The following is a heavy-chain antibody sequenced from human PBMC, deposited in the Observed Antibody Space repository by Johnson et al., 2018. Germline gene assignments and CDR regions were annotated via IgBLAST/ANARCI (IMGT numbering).Heavy chain of an antibody. CDR1: GGSISSYY. V-gene: IGHV4-59*01. D-gene: IGHD1-20*01. J-gene: IGHJ3*02. CDR3: ARDRYNWGNDAFDI. CDR2: IYYSGST. Sequence: QVQLQESGPGLVKPSETLSLTCTVSGGSISSYYWSWIRQPPGKGLEWIGYIYYSGSTTYNPSLKSRVTISVDTSKNQFSLKLSSVTAADTAVYYCARDRYNWGNDAFDIWGQGTMVTVSS.